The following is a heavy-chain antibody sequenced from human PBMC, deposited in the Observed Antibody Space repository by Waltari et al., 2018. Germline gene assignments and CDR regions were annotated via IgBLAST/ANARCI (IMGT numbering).Heavy chain of an antibody. CDR3: ARAGYCSGGSCRGGYYYYMDV. D-gene: IGHD2-15*01. Sequence: QVQLQESGPGLVKPSETRSLTCTVSGGSISRYYWSWIRQPPVKGMEWIGYIYYSGSTHYNPSLKSRVTISVDTSKNQFSLKLSSVTAADTAVYYCARAGYCSGGSCRGGYYYYMDVWGKGTTVTVSS. V-gene: IGHV4-59*01. CDR2: IYYSGST. CDR1: GGSISRYY. J-gene: IGHJ6*03.